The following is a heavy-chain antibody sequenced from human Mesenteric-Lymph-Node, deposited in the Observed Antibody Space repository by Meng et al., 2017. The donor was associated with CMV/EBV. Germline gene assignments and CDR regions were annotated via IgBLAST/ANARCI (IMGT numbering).Heavy chain of an antibody. J-gene: IGHJ4*02. Sequence: SETLSLTCVVSGGSLSGYYWSWIRQPPGKGLEWIASVYYSGSTNYNPFLKSRVTMSVDTSKNQFSLQVRSVTAADTAVYYCASSQRDLWFGELLRYFDYWGQGTLVTVSS. CDR3: ASSQRDLWFGELLRYFDY. CDR1: GGSLSGYY. CDR2: VYYSGST. V-gene: IGHV4-59*08. D-gene: IGHD3-10*01.